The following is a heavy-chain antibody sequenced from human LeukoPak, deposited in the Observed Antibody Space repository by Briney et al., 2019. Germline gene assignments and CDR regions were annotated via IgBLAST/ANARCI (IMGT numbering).Heavy chain of an antibody. CDR3: ARDRSGWYDS. V-gene: IGHV3-53*01. CDR2: IFSGGST. CDR1: GFIVSSNY. J-gene: IGHJ5*01. Sequence: GGSLRLSCAASGFIVSSNYLSWVRQAPGKGLEWVSVIFSGGSTYYADSVKGRFTISGDISKNTLYLQMNSLRAEDTAVYYCARDRSGWYDSWGQGTLVTVS. D-gene: IGHD3-3*01.